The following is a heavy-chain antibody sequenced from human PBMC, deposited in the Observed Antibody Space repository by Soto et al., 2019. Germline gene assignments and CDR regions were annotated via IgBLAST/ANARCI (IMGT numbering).Heavy chain of an antibody. CDR1: GGTFSSYA. Sequence: QVQLVQSGAEVKKPGSSVKVSCKASGGTFSSYAISWVRQAPGQGLEWMGGIISIFGTANYAQKFQGRVTSTTDESTNTDYMEMSRLRSEDTGVYYCVREFSPYYYDSSGYYYNWGADRGFDYWGKGNLVNVSS. D-gene: IGHD3-22*01. CDR2: IISIFGTA. J-gene: IGHJ4*02. V-gene: IGHV1-69*01. CDR3: VREFSPYYYDSSGYYYNWGADRGFDY.